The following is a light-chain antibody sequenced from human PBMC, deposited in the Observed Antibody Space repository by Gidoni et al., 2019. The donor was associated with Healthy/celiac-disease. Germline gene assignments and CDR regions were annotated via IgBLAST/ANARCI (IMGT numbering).Light chain of an antibody. CDR1: SSNIGRNT. V-gene: IGLV1-44*01. J-gene: IGLJ3*02. Sequence: QSVLTQPPSASGPPGPRVTITCSGSSSNIGRNTVNWYQQLPGTAPKLLIYSNNQRPSGVPERCSGSKSGTSASLAISGLQSEDEADYYCAAWDDSLNGWVFGGGTKLTVL. CDR3: AAWDDSLNGWV. CDR2: SNN.